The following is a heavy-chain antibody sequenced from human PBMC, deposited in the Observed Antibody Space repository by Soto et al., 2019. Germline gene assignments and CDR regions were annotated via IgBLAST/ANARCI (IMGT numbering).Heavy chain of an antibody. J-gene: IGHJ6*02. V-gene: IGHV4-39*01. CDR1: GGSISSSSYY. D-gene: IGHD6-13*01. CDR2: IYYSGST. CDR3: ARHLRFDVSSSWYRPGSRYYYGMDV. Sequence: SETLSLTCTVSGGSISSSSYYWGWIRQPPGKGLEWIGSIYYSGSTYYNPSLKSRVTISVDTSKNQFSLKLSSVTAADTAVYYCARHLRFDVSSSWYRPGSRYYYGMDVWGQGTTVTVSS.